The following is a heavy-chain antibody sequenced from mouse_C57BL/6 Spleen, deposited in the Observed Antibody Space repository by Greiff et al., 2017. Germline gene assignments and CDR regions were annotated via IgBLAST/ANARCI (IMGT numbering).Heavy chain of an antibody. D-gene: IGHD1-3*01. V-gene: IGHV1-22*01. CDR2: INPNNGGT. CDR1: GYTFTDYN. J-gene: IGHJ4*01. Sequence: VQLQQSGPELVKPGASVKLSCKASGYTFTDYNMHWVQQSPGKSLEWIGYINPNNGGTSYNQKFKGKATLTVNKSSSTAYMELRSLTSEDSAVYYCDSGRWREENYAMDYWGQGTSVTVSS. CDR3: DSGRWREENYAMDY.